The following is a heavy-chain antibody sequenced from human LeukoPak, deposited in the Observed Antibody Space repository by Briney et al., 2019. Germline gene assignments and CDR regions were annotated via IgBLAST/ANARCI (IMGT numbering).Heavy chain of an antibody. CDR2: ISSSSSYI. Sequence: GGSLRLSCAASGFTFSSYSMNWVRQAPGKGLEWVSSISSSSSYIYYADSVKGRFTISRDNAKNSLYLQMNSLRAEDTAVYYCASGRYYDSSGYYYLTSGAFDIWGQGTMVTVSS. CDR1: GFTFSSYS. V-gene: IGHV3-21*01. D-gene: IGHD3-22*01. J-gene: IGHJ3*02. CDR3: ASGRYYDSSGYYYLTSGAFDI.